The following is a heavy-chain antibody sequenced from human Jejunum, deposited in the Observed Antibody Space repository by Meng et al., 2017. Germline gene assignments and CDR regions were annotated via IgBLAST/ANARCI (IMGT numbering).Heavy chain of an antibody. Sequence: QVRLQTAGPGLVKPSGTLSITCAVSGDSITSSNWWSWVRQPPGKGLEWIGEIFHTGSTNYNPSLRSRHTISVDKSKNQFSLKLSSVTAAETAVYYCARALGTYGTFFDYWGQGTLVTVSS. CDR2: IFHTGST. D-gene: IGHD2-8*01. J-gene: IGHJ4*02. CDR1: GDSITSSNW. CDR3: ARALGTYGTFFDY. V-gene: IGHV4-4*02.